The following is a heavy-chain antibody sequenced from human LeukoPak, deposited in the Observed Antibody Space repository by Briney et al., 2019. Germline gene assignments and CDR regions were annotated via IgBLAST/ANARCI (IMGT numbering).Heavy chain of an antibody. D-gene: IGHD3-9*01. CDR1: GFTFSSYG. J-gene: IGHJ5*02. V-gene: IGHV3-33*01. CDR3: ARGFYDILTGYYDNWFDP. CDR2: IWYDGSNK. Sequence: GRSLRLSCAASGFTFSSYGMHWVRQAPGKGLEWVAVIWYDGSNKYYADSVKGRFTISRDNSKNTLYLQMNSLRAGDTAVYYCARGFYDILTGYYDNWFDPWGQGTLVTVSS.